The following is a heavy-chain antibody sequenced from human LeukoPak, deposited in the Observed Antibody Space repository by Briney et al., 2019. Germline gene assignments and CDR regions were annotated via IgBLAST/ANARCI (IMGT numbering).Heavy chain of an antibody. J-gene: IGHJ4*02. CDR1: GFTLSSYW. Sequence: GGSLRLSCTASGFTLSSYWMIWVRQAPGKGLEWVSSISSSSSYIYYADSVKGRFTISRDNAKNSLYLQMNSLRAEDTAVYYCARGRGSYPNYFDFWGQGTLVTVSS. CDR3: ARGRGSYPNYFDF. CDR2: ISSSSSYI. V-gene: IGHV3-21*01. D-gene: IGHD3-16*01.